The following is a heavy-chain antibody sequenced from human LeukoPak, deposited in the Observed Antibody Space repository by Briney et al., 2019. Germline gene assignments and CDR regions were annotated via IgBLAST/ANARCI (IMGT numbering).Heavy chain of an antibody. D-gene: IGHD5-24*01. J-gene: IGHJ3*02. Sequence: PSETLSLTCTVSGDPISSYYWSWIRQPPGKGLEWIGYIYYSGGTDYNPSLKSRVTISVDTSKNQFSLKLRSVTAADTAVYYCARHVTISGPYDASDIWGQGTMVTVSP. CDR2: IYYSGGT. V-gene: IGHV4-59*08. CDR1: GDPISSYY. CDR3: ARHVTISGPYDASDI.